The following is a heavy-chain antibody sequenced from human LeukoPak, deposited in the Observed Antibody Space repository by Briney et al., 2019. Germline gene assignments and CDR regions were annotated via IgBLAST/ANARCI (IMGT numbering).Heavy chain of an antibody. V-gene: IGHV1-8*01. D-gene: IGHD5-18*01. CDR1: GYTFTSYD. Sequence: VASVKVSCKASGYTFTSYDINWVRQATGQGLEWMGWMNPHSGNTRYAQKFQGRITMTRDTSITTAYMELSSLRPEDTAIYYWTMEQHLIQGVFDMWGQGTMVTVSA. CDR2: MNPHSGNT. J-gene: IGHJ3*02. CDR3: TMEQHLIQGVFDM.